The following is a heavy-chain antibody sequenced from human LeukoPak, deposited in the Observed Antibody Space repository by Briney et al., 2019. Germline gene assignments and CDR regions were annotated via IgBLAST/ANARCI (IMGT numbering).Heavy chain of an antibody. CDR2: INPNTGVT. V-gene: IGHV1-2*02. CDR3: ARGARGGGYEAFDF. J-gene: IGHJ4*02. CDR1: GYTFTGYY. Sequence: ASVKVSCKASGYTFTGYYMHWVRQAPGQGLEWMGWINPNTGVTDYAHTFQGRVTITRDTSISTAYMELSRLTSDDTGVYFCARGARGGGYEAFDFWGQGTLVTVSS. D-gene: IGHD5-12*01.